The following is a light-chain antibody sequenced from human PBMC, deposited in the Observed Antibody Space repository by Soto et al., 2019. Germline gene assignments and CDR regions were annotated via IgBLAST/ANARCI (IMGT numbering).Light chain of an antibody. J-gene: IGKJ1*01. CDR2: DVS. CDR1: QSISTW. V-gene: IGKV1-5*01. CDR3: QQYNSYWT. Sequence: DIQMTQSPSTLSASVGDTVTITCRASQSISTWLAWYQQKPGKAPKLLLYDVSNLESGVPSRFSGSGSGTEFTLTSSSLQPDDFATYYCQQYNSYWTFGQGTKVDIK.